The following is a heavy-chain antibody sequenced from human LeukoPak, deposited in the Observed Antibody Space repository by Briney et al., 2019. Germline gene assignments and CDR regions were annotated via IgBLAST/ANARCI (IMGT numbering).Heavy chain of an antibody. J-gene: IGHJ4*02. CDR2: IYSGGST. CDR3: ARDGSAVYFDY. V-gene: IGHV3-66*01. Sequence: GGSLRLSCAASGFTVSSNYMSWVRQAPGKGLEWVSVIYSGGSTYYADSVKGRFTISRDNSKNTLYLQMNSLRAEDTAVYYCARDGSAVYFDYWGQGTLVTVSS. CDR1: GFTVSSNY. D-gene: IGHD2-15*01.